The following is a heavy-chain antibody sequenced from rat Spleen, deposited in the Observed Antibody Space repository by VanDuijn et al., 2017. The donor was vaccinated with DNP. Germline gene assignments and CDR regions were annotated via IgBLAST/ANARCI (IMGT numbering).Heavy chain of an antibody. V-gene: IGHV5-25*01. J-gene: IGHJ2*01. CDR3: ARQLYYFDY. Sequence: EVQLVESGGGLVQPGGSMKLSCAASGFTFSDYFMAWIRQAPTEGLEWVASISPSGGSTYYRDSVKGRVTISRDNAKSTLYLQMDSLRSEDTATYYCARQLYYFDYWGQGVMVTVSS. CDR2: ISPSGGST. CDR1: GFTFSDYF.